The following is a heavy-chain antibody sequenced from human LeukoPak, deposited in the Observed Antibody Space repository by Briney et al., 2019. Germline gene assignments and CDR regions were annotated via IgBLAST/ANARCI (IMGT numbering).Heavy chain of an antibody. Sequence: PGGSLGLSCTASGFNFGGYGMSWVRQAPGKGLEWVSAISGSGGSTYYADSVKGRFTISRDNSKNTLYLQMNSLRAEDTAVYYCAKESYGDYVFDYWGQGTLVTVSS. CDR2: ISGSGGST. V-gene: IGHV3-23*01. J-gene: IGHJ4*02. CDR3: AKESYGDYVFDY. D-gene: IGHD4-17*01. CDR1: GFNFGGYG.